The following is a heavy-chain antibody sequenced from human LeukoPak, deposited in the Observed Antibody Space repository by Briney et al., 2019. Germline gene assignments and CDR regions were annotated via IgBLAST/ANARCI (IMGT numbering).Heavy chain of an antibody. CDR2: IWYDGSNK. Sequence: PGGSLRLSCAASGFTFSHYDMHWVRQAPGKGLQWAAIIWYDGSNKYYAESVMGRFTISRDNSKNTVYLQMNSLRAEDTAMYYCARAYSGSYDRLDYWGQGTLVTVSS. J-gene: IGHJ4*02. CDR1: GFTFSHYD. V-gene: IGHV3-33*01. CDR3: ARAYSGSYDRLDY. D-gene: IGHD1-26*01.